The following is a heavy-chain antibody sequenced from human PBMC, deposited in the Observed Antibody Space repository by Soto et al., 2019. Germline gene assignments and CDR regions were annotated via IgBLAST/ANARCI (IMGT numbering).Heavy chain of an antibody. V-gene: IGHV4-39*07. D-gene: IGHD5-18*01. CDR2: IYYSGST. J-gene: IGHJ6*02. CDR3: ASTGYSYGLDYYYYGMDV. Sequence: SETLSLTCIVSCGSISSRSNYWGWIRQPPGKGLEWIASIYYSGSTYYNPSLKSRVTISIDTSKNQFSLKLSSVTAADTAVYYCASTGYSYGLDYYYYGMDVWGQGTTVTVSS. CDR1: CGSISSRSNY.